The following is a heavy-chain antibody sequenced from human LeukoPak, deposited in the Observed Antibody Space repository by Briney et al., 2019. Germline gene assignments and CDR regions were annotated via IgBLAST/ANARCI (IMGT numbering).Heavy chain of an antibody. CDR2: IYYSGST. D-gene: IGHD6-13*01. J-gene: IGHJ3*02. V-gene: IGHV4-59*01. CDR1: GGSISSYY. Sequence: PSETLSHTCTVSGGSISSYYWSWIRQPPGKGLEWIGYIYYSGSTNYNPSLKSRVTISVDTSKNQFSLKLSSVTAADTAVYYCARAHPRYSSSWYSFAFDIWGQGTMVTVSS. CDR3: ARAHPRYSSSWYSFAFDI.